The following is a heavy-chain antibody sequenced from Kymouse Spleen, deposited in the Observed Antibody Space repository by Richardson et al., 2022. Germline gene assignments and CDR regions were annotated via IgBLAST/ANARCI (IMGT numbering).Heavy chain of an antibody. CDR2: IRSKANSYAT. J-gene: IGHJ6*02. D-gene: IGHD6-19*01. V-gene: IGHV3-73*02. CDR3: TRGQWLVRGYYYYGMDV. CDR1: GFTFSGSA. Sequence: EVQLVESGGGLVQPGGSLKLSCAASGFTFSGSAMHWVRQASGKGLEWVGRIRSKANSYATAYAASVKGRFTISRDDSKNTAYLQMNSLKTEDTAVYYCTRGQWLVRGYYYYGMDVWGQGTTVTVSS.